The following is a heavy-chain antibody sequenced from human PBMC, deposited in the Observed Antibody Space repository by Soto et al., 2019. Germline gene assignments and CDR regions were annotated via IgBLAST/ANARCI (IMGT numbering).Heavy chain of an antibody. V-gene: IGHV4-30-4*01. CDR1: GGSISSGDYY. J-gene: IGHJ4*02. CDR3: ARGREWLSPPALVDY. Sequence: PSETLSLTCTVSGGSISSGDYYWSWIRQPPGKGLEWIGYIYYSGSTYYNPSLKSRVTISVDTSKNQFSLKLSSVTAADTAVYYCARGREWLSPPALVDYWGQGTLVTVS. CDR2: IYYSGST. D-gene: IGHD3-3*01.